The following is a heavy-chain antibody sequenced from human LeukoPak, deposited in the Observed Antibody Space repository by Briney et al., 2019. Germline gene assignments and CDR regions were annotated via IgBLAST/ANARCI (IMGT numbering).Heavy chain of an antibody. CDR1: GESLSGGY. Sequence: SETLSLTCAVYGESLSGGYWSWIRQPPGKGLEWIGEVDHYGSTNNNPSLKSRVTISVDTSKNQFSLRLYSVTAADTAVYYCAKVVADLFDYWGQGTLVTVSS. CDR3: AKVVADLFDY. V-gene: IGHV4-34*01. D-gene: IGHD2-15*01. J-gene: IGHJ4*02. CDR2: VDHYGST.